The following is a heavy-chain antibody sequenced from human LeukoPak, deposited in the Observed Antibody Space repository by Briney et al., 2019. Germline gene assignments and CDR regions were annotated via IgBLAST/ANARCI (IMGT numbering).Heavy chain of an antibody. V-gene: IGHV3-30*02. CDR3: AKVDYYDSSGQYYFDY. Sequence: GGSLRLSCAASGFTFGSYGMHWVRQAPGKGLEWVAFIRYDGSNKYYADSVKGRFTISRDNSKNTLYLQMNSLRAEDTAVYYCAKVDYYDSSGQYYFDYWGQGTLATVSS. D-gene: IGHD3-22*01. J-gene: IGHJ4*02. CDR2: IRYDGSNK. CDR1: GFTFGSYG.